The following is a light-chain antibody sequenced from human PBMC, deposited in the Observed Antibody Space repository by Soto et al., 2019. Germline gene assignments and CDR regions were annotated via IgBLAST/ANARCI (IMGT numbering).Light chain of an antibody. CDR2: EVN. Sequence: QSVLAQPASVSGSPGQSITISCTGTSSDIGTYNYVSWYQQHPGNVPKLIIYEVNNRPTGVSYRFSGSKSANTASLTISGLRAEDEADYYCSLITNITTQVLGPAPKVAVL. V-gene: IGLV2-14*03. J-gene: IGLJ1*01. CDR3: SLITNITTQV. CDR1: SSDIGTYNY.